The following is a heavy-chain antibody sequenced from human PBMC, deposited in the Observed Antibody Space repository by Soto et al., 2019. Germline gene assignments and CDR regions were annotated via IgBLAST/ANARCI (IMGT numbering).Heavy chain of an antibody. V-gene: IGHV1-2*04. D-gene: IGHD3-22*01. CDR3: ARDSSGYYSAYYYGMDV. CDR2: INPNSGGT. J-gene: IGHJ6*02. CDR1: GYTFTGQY. Sequence: ASVKVSCKASGYTFTGQYMHWVRQAPGQGLEWMGWINPNSGGTDYAQKFQGWVTMTRDTSISTAYMELSRLRSDGTAVYYSARDSSGYYSAYYYGMDVWGQGTTVTVSS.